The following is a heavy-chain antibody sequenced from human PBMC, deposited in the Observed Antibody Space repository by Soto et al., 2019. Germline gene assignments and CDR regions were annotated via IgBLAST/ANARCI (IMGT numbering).Heavy chain of an antibody. Sequence: SETLSLTCAVSGGSISSGGYSWSWIRQPPGKGLEWIGYIYHSGSTYYNPSLKSRVTISVDRSKNQFSLKLSSVTAADTAVYYCARTSGSYYWFDPWGQGTLVTVSS. CDR2: IYHSGST. CDR1: GGSISSGGYS. CDR3: ARTSGSYYWFDP. J-gene: IGHJ5*02. D-gene: IGHD1-26*01. V-gene: IGHV4-30-2*01.